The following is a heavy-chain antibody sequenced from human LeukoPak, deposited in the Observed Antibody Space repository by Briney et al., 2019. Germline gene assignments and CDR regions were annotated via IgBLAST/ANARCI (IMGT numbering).Heavy chain of an antibody. V-gene: IGHV1-8*01. Sequence: ASVKVSCKASVYTFTSWDINWVRQATGQRLGWMGWMNPNSGNTGYGQSFQGRITMTRDISIGTAYMELSNLTSEDTAIYYCTRGSSGRRDNWGQGTLVTVSA. CDR2: MNPNSGNT. D-gene: IGHD6-19*01. J-gene: IGHJ4*02. CDR3: TRGSSGRRDN. CDR1: VYTFTSWD.